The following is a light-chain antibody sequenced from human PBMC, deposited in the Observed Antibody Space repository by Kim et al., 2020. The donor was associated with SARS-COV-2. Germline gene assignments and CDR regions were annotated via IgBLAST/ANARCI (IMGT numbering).Light chain of an antibody. CDR1: KLGEKF. Sequence: SYELTQPPSVSVYPGQTANITCSGDKLGEKFVSWYQQRPGRSPVVVTYQDSKRPSGIPERFSGSNSGNTATLTISGTQAMDEADYYCQAWHSSTAGGFGGGTQLTVL. CDR3: QAWHSSTAGG. J-gene: IGLJ2*01. V-gene: IGLV3-1*01. CDR2: QDS.